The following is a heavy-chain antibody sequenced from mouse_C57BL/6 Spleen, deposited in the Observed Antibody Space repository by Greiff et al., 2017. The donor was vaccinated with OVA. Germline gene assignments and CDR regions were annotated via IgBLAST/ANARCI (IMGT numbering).Heavy chain of an antibody. CDR1: GFTFSSYA. D-gene: IGHD1-1*01. V-gene: IGHV5-9-1*02. CDR2: ISSGGDYI. J-gene: IGHJ1*03. CDR3: TRSYFTTVVATGYFDV. Sequence: EVNVVESGEGLVKPGGSLKLSCAASGFTFSSYAMSWVRQTPEKRLEWVAYISSGGDYIYYADTVKGRFTISRDNARNTLYLQMSSLKSEDTAMYYCTRSYFTTVVATGYFDVWGTGTTVTVSS.